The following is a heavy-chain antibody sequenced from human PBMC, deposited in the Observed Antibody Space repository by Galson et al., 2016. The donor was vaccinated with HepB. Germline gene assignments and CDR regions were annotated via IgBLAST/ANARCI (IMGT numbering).Heavy chain of an antibody. Sequence: ETLSLTCIVSRGSISRYYWSWVRQPPGKGLEWIGSINYSGRTYYKASLKSRVSISVDTSKNQFSLKLSSVTATDTAVYYCARLGAVGEPLYHFDYWGQGTLVTVSS. CDR1: RGSISRYY. J-gene: IGHJ4*02. V-gene: IGHV4-59*05. CDR3: ARLGAVGEPLYHFDY. CDR2: INYSGRT. D-gene: IGHD1-26*01.